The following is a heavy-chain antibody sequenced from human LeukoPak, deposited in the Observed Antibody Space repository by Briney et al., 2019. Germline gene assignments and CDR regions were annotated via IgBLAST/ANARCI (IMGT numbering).Heavy chain of an antibody. CDR3: ARESV. CDR1: GFTFSSYG. Sequence: GGSLRLSCAASGFTFSSYGMHWVRQAPGKGLEWVACIRYDGSNKKYVDSVKGRFTISRDNSKNTLYLQMNSLRAEDTAVYYCARESVWGQGTMVTVSS. J-gene: IGHJ3*01. V-gene: IGHV3-30*02. CDR2: IRYDGSNK.